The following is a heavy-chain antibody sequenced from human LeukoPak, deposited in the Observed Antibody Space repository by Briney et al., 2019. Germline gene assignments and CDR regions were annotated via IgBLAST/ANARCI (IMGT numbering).Heavy chain of an antibody. Sequence: GGSLRLSCAASGFTVSSNYMSWVRQAPGKGLEWVSVISGSGGGTYYADSVKGRFTISRDNSKNTLYLQMNSLRAEDTAVYYCAKDGIVVEHKYFQHWGQGTLVTVSS. CDR1: GFTVSSNY. CDR3: AKDGIVVEHKYFQH. CDR2: ISGSGGGT. J-gene: IGHJ1*01. D-gene: IGHD2-21*01. V-gene: IGHV3-23*01.